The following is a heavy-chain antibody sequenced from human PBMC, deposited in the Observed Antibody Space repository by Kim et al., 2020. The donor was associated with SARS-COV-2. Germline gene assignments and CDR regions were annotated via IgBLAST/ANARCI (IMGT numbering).Heavy chain of an antibody. CDR3: VRGYIGMDV. D-gene: IGHD5-18*01. J-gene: IGHJ6*02. CDR2: ITAGGSDT. V-gene: IGHV3-23*01. CDR1: GLTFSSDG. Sequence: GGSLRLSCAASGLTFSSDGMNWVRQAPGKGLEWVSSITAGGSDTYYADSVKGRFTISRDNSKNTLFLQMNSLRAEDTAVYYCVRGYIGMDVWGQGTTVTVSS.